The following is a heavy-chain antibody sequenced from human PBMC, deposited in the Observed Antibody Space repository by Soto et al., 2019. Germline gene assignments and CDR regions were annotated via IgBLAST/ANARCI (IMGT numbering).Heavy chain of an antibody. CDR1: GGSFSGYY. CDR3: ARGHKESSSWFAARWFDP. CDR2: INHSGST. Sequence: SETLSLTCAVYGGSFSGYYWSWIRQPPGKGLEWIGEINHSGSTNYNPSLKSRVTISVDTSKNQFSLKLSSVTAADTAVYYCARGHKESSSWFAARWFDPWGQGTLVTVSS. V-gene: IGHV4-34*01. D-gene: IGHD6-13*01. J-gene: IGHJ5*02.